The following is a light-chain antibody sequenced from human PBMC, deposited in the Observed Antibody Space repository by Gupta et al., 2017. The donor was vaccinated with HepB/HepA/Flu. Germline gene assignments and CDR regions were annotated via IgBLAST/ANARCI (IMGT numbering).Light chain of an antibody. V-gene: IGLV1-44*01. CDR2: NND. Sequence: QSVLTQPPSASGPPGPRVTISCSGSSSNIGSNGVNWYQQPPETAPNLLFYNNDHRSAGVPDRFSASKAATAASLAISGHTAEEDADYYCATGDASRTALFGGGTKLTVL. CDR3: ATGDASRTAL. CDR1: SSNIGSNG. J-gene: IGLJ2*01.